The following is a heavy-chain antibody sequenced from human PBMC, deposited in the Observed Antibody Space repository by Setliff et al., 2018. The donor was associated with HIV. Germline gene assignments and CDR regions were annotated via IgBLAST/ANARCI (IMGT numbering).Heavy chain of an antibody. V-gene: IGHV1-69*02. CDR3: ARCGAGELHLYMDV. CDR2: SIPILGIG. Sequence: SVKVSCKASGGTFSSYTINWVRQDPGQGLEWMGRSIPILGIGNDEQAQKFKGRVTFTADKSTSTVYMELSSLRSEDTAVYYCARCGAGELHLYMDVLGKGTAVTVSS. D-gene: IGHD3-16*01. CDR1: GGTFSSYT. J-gene: IGHJ6*03.